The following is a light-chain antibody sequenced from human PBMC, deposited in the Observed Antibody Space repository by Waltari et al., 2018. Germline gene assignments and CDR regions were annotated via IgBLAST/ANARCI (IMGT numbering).Light chain of an antibody. V-gene: IGKV3-15*01. CDR2: GAS. J-gene: IGKJ2*01. CDR3: QQYNKWPPYT. Sequence: EIVMTQSPATLSVSPGERATLSCRASQSVGSDLAWYQQKPGQAPSLLIYGASTSVLGVPARFSGSGSGTEFTLTISSLQSEDFAVYYCQQYNKWPPYTFGQGTKLEIK. CDR1: QSVGSD.